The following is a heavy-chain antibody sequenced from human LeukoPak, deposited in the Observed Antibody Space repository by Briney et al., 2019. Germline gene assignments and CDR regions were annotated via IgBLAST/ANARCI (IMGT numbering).Heavy chain of an antibody. CDR3: AKSIPASFYYDSSGYCFDY. CDR1: GFTFDDYA. CDR2: ISWNSGSI. Sequence: GGSLRLSCAASGFTFDDYAMHWVRQGPGKVLEWVSGISWNSGSIGYADSVKGRFTISRDNSQNTLYLQMNSLRAEDTAVYYCAKSIPASFYYDSSGYCFDYWGQGTLVTVSS. J-gene: IGHJ4*02. D-gene: IGHD3-22*01. V-gene: IGHV3-9*01.